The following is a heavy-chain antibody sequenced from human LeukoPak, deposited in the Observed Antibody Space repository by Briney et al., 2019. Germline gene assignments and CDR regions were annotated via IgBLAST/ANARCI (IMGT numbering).Heavy chain of an antibody. CDR2: IYYSGST. D-gene: IGHD5-18*01. CDR1: GGSIRSSSYY. CDR3: ARTLGDTTMVFDY. Sequence: SETLSLTCTISGGSIRSSSYYWGWIRQPPGKGLEWIGSIYYSGSTYYNPSLKSRVTVSVDTSKNQFSLKLTSVTAADTAVYFCARTLGDTTMVFDYWGQGTLVTVSS. J-gene: IGHJ4*02. V-gene: IGHV4-39*07.